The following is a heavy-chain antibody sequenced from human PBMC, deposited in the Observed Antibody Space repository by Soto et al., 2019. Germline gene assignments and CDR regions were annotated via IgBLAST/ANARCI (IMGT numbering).Heavy chain of an antibody. CDR1: GYSFTGYY. J-gene: IGHJ6*02. V-gene: IGHV1-2*02. CDR2: INPNSGGA. Sequence: ASVKVSCKASGYSFTGYYIHWVRQAPGQGLEWMGWINPNSGGANYAQKFQGRVTMTRDTSTTTAYMELSRLRSNDTAVFYCARSSALTISGVGGMDVWGQGATVT. CDR3: ARSSALTISGVGGMDV. D-gene: IGHD3-3*01.